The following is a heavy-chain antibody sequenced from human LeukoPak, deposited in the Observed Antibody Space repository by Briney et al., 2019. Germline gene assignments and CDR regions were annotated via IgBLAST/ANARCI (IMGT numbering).Heavy chain of an antibody. D-gene: IGHD3-10*01. CDR2: IYHSGST. CDR3: ARDRGFYYGSGSYVYYFDY. CDR1: GYSISSGYY. J-gene: IGHJ4*02. V-gene: IGHV4-38-2*02. Sequence: SETLSLTCAVSGYSISSGYYWGWIRQPPGKGLEWIGSIYHSGSTYYNPSLKGRVTISVDTSRNQFSLKLSSVTAADTAVYYCARDRGFYYGSGSYVYYFDYWGQGTLVTVSS.